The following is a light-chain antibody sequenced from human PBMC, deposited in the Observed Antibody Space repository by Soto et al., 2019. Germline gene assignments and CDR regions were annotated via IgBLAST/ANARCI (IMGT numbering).Light chain of an antibody. V-gene: IGKV1-12*01. CDR2: DAS. CDR1: QGVSSW. J-gene: IGKJ3*01. Sequence: DIQMTQSPSSVSASVGDRVTITCRASQGVSSWLAWYQQKPGQAPKLLIQDASRLRSGVPSRFSGSGSGTDIPHTISSLQPEDFANYFCRQTDTCPLTFGPETKVDI. CDR3: RQTDTCPLT.